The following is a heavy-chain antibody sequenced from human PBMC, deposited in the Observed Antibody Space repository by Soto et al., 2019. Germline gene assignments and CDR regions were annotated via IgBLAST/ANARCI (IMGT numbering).Heavy chain of an antibody. V-gene: IGHV1-18*01. CDR2: ISAYNGNT. CDR1: GYTFTSYG. Sequence: ASVKVSCKASGYTFTSYGIGWVRKAPGKGLEWMGWISAYNGNTNYAQKLQGRVTMTTDTSTSTAYMELRSLRSDDTAVYYCARTALTYYYDSSGPRVRFDPWGQGTLVTSPQ. CDR3: ARTALTYYYDSSGPRVRFDP. D-gene: IGHD3-22*01. J-gene: IGHJ5*02.